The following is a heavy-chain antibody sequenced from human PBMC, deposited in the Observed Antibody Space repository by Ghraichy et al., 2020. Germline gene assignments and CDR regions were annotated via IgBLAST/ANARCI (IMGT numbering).Heavy chain of an antibody. CDR2: INWNGGST. V-gene: IGHV3-20*01. CDR3: ARVLAARRGVYYGMDV. CDR1: GFTFDDYG. D-gene: IGHD6-6*01. J-gene: IGHJ6*02. Sequence: GGSLRLSCAASGFTFDDYGMSWVRQAPGKGLEWVSGINWNGGSTGYADSVKGRFTISRDNAKNSLYLQMNSLRAEDTALYHCARVLAARRGVYYGMDVWGQGTTVTVSS.